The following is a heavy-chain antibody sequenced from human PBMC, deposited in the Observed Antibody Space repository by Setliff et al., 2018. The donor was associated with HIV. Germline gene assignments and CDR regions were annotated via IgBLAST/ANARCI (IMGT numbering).Heavy chain of an antibody. CDR1: GFTPSDYY. D-gene: IGHD1-1*01. J-gene: IGHJ6*03. Sequence: SGGSLRLSCEGSGFTPSDYYMNWIRQAPGKGLEWISYISSTGSARHYADSVQGRFSISRDNAKKSLYLQMNNLRAEDSAVYYCVATGTLFYLYRDIWGKGTTVTAP. V-gene: IGHV3-11*01. CDR2: ISSTGSAR. CDR3: VATGTLFYLYRDI.